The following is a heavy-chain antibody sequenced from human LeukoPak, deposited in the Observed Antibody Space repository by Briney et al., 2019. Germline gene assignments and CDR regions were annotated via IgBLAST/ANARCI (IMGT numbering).Heavy chain of an antibody. J-gene: IGHJ4*02. CDR1: GFTFSSYG. Sequence: GRSLRLSCGASGFTFSSYGMHWVRQAPGKGLEWVALIWYDGSNKYYADSVKGRLTISRDNSKNTLYLQMNSLRAEDTAVYYCAREGPRGNSQFDYWGQGTLVTVSS. V-gene: IGHV3-33*01. CDR2: IWYDGSNK. CDR3: AREGPRGNSQFDY. D-gene: IGHD2/OR15-2a*01.